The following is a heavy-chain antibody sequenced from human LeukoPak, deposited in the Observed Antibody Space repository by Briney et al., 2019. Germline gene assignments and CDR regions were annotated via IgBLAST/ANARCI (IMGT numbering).Heavy chain of an antibody. CDR3: ARDWGSGNGSDI. J-gene: IGHJ3*02. D-gene: IGHD3-10*01. CDR2: IHTSGFT. Sequence: SQTLSLTCTVSGGSISSASHYWSWIRQPAGKGLEWIGRIHTSGFTNYNPSLKSRVTISLDTSKNQFSLMLNSVTAADTAVYYCARDWGSGNGSDIWGQGTMVTVSS. V-gene: IGHV4-61*02. CDR1: GGSISSASHY.